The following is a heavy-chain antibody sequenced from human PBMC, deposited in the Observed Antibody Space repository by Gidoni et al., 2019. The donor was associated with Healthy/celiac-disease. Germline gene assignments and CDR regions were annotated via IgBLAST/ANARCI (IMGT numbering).Heavy chain of an antibody. CDR1: GCSLSSGGYY. D-gene: IGHD1-1*01. CDR3: ARARALGTEYWFDP. V-gene: IGHV4-31*03. CDR2: IYYSGST. Sequence: QVQLQESGPGLVKPSQALSLPCPVPGCSLSSGGYYWSWLRQHPGKGLEWIGYIYYSGSTYYTPSLKSRVTISVDTSKNQFSLKLSSVTAADTAVYYCARARALGTEYWFDPWGQGTLVTVSS. J-gene: IGHJ5*02.